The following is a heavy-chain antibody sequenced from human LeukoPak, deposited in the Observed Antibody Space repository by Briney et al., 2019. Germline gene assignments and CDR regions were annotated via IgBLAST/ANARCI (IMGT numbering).Heavy chain of an antibody. Sequence: SETLSLTCTVSGGSISSYYWSWIRQPPGKGLEWIGYIYYSGSTNYNPSLKSRVTISVDTSKNQFSLKLSSVTAADTAVYYCARLRGSGSYYIRGAFDIWGQGPMVTVSS. CDR2: IYYSGST. J-gene: IGHJ3*02. V-gene: IGHV4-59*08. CDR3: ARLRGSGSYYIRGAFDI. D-gene: IGHD3-10*01. CDR1: GGSISSYY.